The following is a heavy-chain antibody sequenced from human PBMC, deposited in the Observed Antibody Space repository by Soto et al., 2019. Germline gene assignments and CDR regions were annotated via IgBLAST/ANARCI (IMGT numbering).Heavy chain of an antibody. D-gene: IGHD3-10*01. CDR2: IYYSGST. CDR3: ARGASRYGSGSYSDLVFPNWFDP. Sequence: LSLTCTVSGGSISSGGYYWSWIRQHPGKGLEWIGYIYYSGSTYYNPSLKSRVTISVDTSKNQFSLKLSSVTAADTAVYYCARGASRYGSGSYSDLVFPNWFDPWGQGTLVTVSS. CDR1: GGSISSGGYY. V-gene: IGHV4-31*03. J-gene: IGHJ5*02.